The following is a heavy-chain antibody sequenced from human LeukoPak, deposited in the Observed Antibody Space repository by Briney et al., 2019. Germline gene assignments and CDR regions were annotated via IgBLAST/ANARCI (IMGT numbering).Heavy chain of an antibody. D-gene: IGHD5-12*01. Sequence: ASVNVSCKASGYTFTSYGISWVRQAPGQGLEWMGWISAYNGNTNCAQKLQGRVTMTTDTSTSTAYMELRSLRSDDTAVYYCARDRVQKTGYSGYEPTFDYWGQGTLVTVSS. V-gene: IGHV1-18*01. CDR1: GYTFTSYG. J-gene: IGHJ4*02. CDR2: ISAYNGNT. CDR3: ARDRVQKTGYSGYEPTFDY.